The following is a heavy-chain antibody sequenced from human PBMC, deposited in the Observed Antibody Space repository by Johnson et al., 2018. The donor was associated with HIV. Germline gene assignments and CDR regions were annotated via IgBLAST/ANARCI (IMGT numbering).Heavy chain of an antibody. CDR3: AKGYGDYEGNAFDI. CDR2: ISGSGGST. D-gene: IGHD4-17*01. J-gene: IGHJ3*02. Sequence: VQLVESGGVVVQPGGSLRLSCAASGFTFDDYGMSWVRQAPGKGLAWVSTISGSGGSTYYEDSVKGRFTIYRDNSKSTLYLQMNSLTADDTALYYCAKGYGDYEGNAFDIWGQGTMVTVSS. V-gene: IGHV3-23*04. CDR1: GFTFDDYG.